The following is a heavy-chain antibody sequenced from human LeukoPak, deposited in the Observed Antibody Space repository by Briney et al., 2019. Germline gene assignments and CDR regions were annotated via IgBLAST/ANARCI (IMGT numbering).Heavy chain of an antibody. CDR3: ARVLNWFGELSD. D-gene: IGHD3-10*01. Sequence: GASVKVSCKASGYTFTCYYMHWVRQAPGQGLEWMGWINPNSGATNYAQKFQGRVTMTRDASITTAYMELSRLRSDDKAVYYCARVLNWFGELSDWGQGTLVTVSS. CDR2: INPNSGAT. CDR1: GYTFTCYY. V-gene: IGHV1-2*02. J-gene: IGHJ4*02.